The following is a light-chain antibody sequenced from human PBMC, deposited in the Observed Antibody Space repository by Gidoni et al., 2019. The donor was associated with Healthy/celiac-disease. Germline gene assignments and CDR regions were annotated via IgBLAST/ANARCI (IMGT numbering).Light chain of an antibody. Sequence: SYVLTQPPSGSVAPRQTARITCGGNNIGSKRVHWYQQKPGQAPVLVVYDDSDRPSGIPERFSGSNSGNTATLTISRVEAGDEADYYCQVWDSSSDHHVVFGGGTKLTVL. J-gene: IGLJ2*01. V-gene: IGLV3-21*02. CDR1: NIGSKR. CDR2: DDS. CDR3: QVWDSSSDHHVV.